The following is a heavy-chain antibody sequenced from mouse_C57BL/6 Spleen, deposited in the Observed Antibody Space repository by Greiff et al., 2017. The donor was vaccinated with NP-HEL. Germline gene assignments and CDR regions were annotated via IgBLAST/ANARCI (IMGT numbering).Heavy chain of an antibody. CDR1: GYSITSGYY. D-gene: IGHD1-1*01. V-gene: IGHV3-6*01. Sequence: VQLQQSGPGLVKPSQSLSLTCSVTGYSITSGYYWNWIRQFPGNKLEWMGYISYDGSNNYNPSLKNRISITRDTSKNQFFLKLNSVTTEDTATYYCARAVPLYAMDYWGQGTSVTVSS. CDR2: ISYDGSN. CDR3: ARAVPLYAMDY. J-gene: IGHJ4*01.